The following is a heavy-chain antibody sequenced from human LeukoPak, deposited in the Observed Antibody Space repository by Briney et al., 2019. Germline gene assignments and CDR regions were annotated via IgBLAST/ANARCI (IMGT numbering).Heavy chain of an antibody. D-gene: IGHD2-15*01. Sequence: GGSLRLSCAASGFTVSSNYMSWVRQAPGKGLEWVANIKQDGSEKYYVDSVKGRFTISRDNAKNSLYLQMNSLRAEDTAVYYRAAATPYFDYWGQGTLVTVSS. CDR1: GFTVSSNY. J-gene: IGHJ4*02. CDR2: IKQDGSEK. CDR3: AAATPYFDY. V-gene: IGHV3-7*01.